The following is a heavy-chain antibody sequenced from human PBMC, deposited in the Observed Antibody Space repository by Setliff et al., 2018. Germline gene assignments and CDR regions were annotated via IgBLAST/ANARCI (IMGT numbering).Heavy chain of an antibody. D-gene: IGHD6-19*01. J-gene: IGHJ4*02. V-gene: IGHV3-23*01. CDR3: ARDFGGWNLYYFDF. CDR2: IGGRGIST. Sequence: GGSLRLSCAASGFTFGDFAMTWVRQAPGKGLEWVSGIGGRGISTYYADSVKGRFIISRDNSENTLYLQTNSLRAEDTAFYYCARDFGGWNLYYFDFRGQGTLVTVSS. CDR1: GFTFGDFA.